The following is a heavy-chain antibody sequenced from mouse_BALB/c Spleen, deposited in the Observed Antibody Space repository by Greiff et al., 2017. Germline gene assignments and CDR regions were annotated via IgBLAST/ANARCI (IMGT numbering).Heavy chain of an antibody. D-gene: IGHD1-1*01. CDR1: GFSLTSYG. CDR3: ARDGHLLLGAMDY. J-gene: IGHJ4*01. Sequence: QVQLKESGPGLVAPSQSLSITCTVSGFSLTSYGVHWVRQPPGKGLEWLGVIWAGGSTNYNSALMSRLSISKDNSKSQVFLKMNSLQTDDTAMYYCARDGHLLLGAMDYWGQGTSVTVSS. CDR2: IWAGGST. V-gene: IGHV2-9*02.